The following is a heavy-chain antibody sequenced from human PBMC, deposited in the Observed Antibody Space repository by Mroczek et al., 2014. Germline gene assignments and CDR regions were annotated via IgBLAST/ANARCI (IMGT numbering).Heavy chain of an antibody. Sequence: QVQLVQSGAEVKKPGASVKVSCKASGYTFTGYYMHWVRQAPGQGLEWMGWINPNSGGTNYAQKFQGRVTMTRDTSISTAYMELSRLRSDDTAVYYCARGRGDYLVRGVNDAFDIWGQGTMVTVSS. V-gene: IGHV1-2*02. D-gene: IGHD3-10*01. CDR2: INPNSGGT. J-gene: IGHJ3*02. CDR1: GYTFTGYY. CDR3: ARGRGDYLVRGVNDAFDI.